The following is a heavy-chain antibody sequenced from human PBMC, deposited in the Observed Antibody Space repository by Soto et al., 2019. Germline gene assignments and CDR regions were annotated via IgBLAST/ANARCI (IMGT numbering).Heavy chain of an antibody. CDR3: ARGHKAATFDY. J-gene: IGHJ4*02. CDR1: GGSFSGYY. Sequence: ASETLSLTCAVYGGSFSGYYWSWIRQPPGKGLEWIGEINHSGSTNYNPSLKSRVTISVDTSKNQFSLKLSSVTAADTAVYYCARGHKAATFDYWGQGTLVTVSS. V-gene: IGHV4-34*01. CDR2: INHSGST. D-gene: IGHD6-13*01.